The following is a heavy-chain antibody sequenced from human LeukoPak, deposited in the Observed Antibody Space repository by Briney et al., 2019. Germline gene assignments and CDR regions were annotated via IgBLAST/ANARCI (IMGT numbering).Heavy chain of an antibody. CDR1: GFIFSSFG. V-gene: IGHV3-30*02. D-gene: IGHD4-17*01. Sequence: GGSLRLSCAASGFIFSSFGMHWVRQAPGKGLEWVAFIRYDGTNKYYPDSVKGRFTISRDNSKNTLYLQMSGLRPEDTAVYYCASQDYGDYVLSRPADYWGQGTLVTVSS. J-gene: IGHJ4*02. CDR2: IRYDGTNK. CDR3: ASQDYGDYVLSRPADY.